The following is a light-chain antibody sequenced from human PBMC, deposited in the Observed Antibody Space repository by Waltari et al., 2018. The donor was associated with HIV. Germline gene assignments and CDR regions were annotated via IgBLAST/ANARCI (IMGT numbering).Light chain of an antibody. CDR1: ALSKQY. CDR2: KDS. Sequence: SFELTQPPSVSVSPGQTARITCSGDALSKQYVYWYQQKAGPAPLLISYKDSERPSGVPERFAATSSGTTVKLTINGVLAEDEADYYCQSSDKNIKSVVFGGGTKLTVL. V-gene: IGLV3-25*03. CDR3: QSSDKNIKSVV. J-gene: IGLJ2*01.